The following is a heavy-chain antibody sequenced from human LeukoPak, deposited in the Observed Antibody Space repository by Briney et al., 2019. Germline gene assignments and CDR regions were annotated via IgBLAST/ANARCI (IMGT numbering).Heavy chain of an antibody. J-gene: IGHJ6*04. CDR1: VGTFSNYA. Sequence: GASVKVSCKASVGTFSNYAISWGRQAPGQGLEWMGGIIPIFDTANSAQKFQGRVTITADKSTSTAYMELNSLRSEDTAVYYCAREDLKVWGKGTTATVSS. CDR2: IIPIFDTA. CDR3: AREDLKV. V-gene: IGHV1-69*06.